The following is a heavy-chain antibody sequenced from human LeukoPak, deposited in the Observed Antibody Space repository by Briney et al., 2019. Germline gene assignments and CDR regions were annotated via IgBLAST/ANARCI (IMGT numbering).Heavy chain of an antibody. V-gene: IGHV3-30-3*02. CDR1: GFTFSSYA. D-gene: IGHD4-17*01. CDR2: ISYDGSNK. J-gene: IGHJ4*02. Sequence: SLRLSCAASGFTFSSYAMHWVRQAPGKGLEWVAVISYDGSNKYYADSVKGRFTISRDNSKNTLYLQMNSLRAEDTAVYCCAKSEVTTAYFDYWGQGTLVTVSS. CDR3: AKSEVTTAYFDY.